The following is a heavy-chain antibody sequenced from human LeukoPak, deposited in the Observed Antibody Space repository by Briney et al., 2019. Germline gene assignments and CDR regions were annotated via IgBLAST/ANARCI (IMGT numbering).Heavy chain of an antibody. D-gene: IGHD1-1*01. CDR1: GYSFSAYG. Sequence: ALVKVSWRASGYSFSAYGMTWVRQAPGQGLEWMGWVTSDNRDTKYAPKFQGRVTMTTDMSSTTAYMELRSLRSDDTAVYYCARGSHEYWNDYWGQGTLVTVSS. J-gene: IGHJ4*02. CDR2: VTSDNRDT. V-gene: IGHV1-18*01. CDR3: ARGSHEYWNDY.